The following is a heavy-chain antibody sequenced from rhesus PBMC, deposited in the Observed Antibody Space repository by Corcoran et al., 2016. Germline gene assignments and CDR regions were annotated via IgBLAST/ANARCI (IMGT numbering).Heavy chain of an antibody. J-gene: IGHJ4*01. CDR3: ARDGGRKDLDY. D-gene: IGHD2-2*01. Sequence: QVQLVQSGAEGKKPGASVKLSCTTSGYTFTSYYIKWVRQAPGQVFEWMGWINPKKGNAGYAQKFQGRVTMTRDTSTSTVYMELSSLRSEDRALYYCARDGGRKDLDYWGQGVLVTVSS. V-gene: IGHV1S9*01. CDR2: INPKKGNA. CDR1: GYTFTSYY.